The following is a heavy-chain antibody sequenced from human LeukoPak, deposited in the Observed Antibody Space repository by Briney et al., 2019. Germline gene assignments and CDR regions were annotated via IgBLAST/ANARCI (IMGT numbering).Heavy chain of an antibody. CDR1: GGSISGYY. D-gene: IGHD5/OR15-5a*01. CDR2: IYYIGST. Sequence: SETLSLTCTVSGGSISGYYWTWIRQPPGKGLEWIGYIYYIGSTNYNPSLKSRVTISVDTSKNQFSLRLSSVTAADTAVYYCAREVSTNPHFDYWGQGTLVTVSS. CDR3: AREVSTNPHFDY. V-gene: IGHV4-59*01. J-gene: IGHJ4*02.